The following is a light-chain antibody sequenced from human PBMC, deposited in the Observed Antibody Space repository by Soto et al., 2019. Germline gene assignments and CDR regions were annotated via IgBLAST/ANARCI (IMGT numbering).Light chain of an antibody. CDR1: QSISSN. J-gene: IGKJ1*01. CDR2: GAS. Sequence: EIVMTQSPATLSVSPGERVTLSCWASQSISSNLAWYQQKRGQAPKILIYGASTRYTGIPARFSGSGSGTEFTLTISSLQSEDFAVYYCQQYNNWPRTFGQGTRVAIK. V-gene: IGKV3-15*01. CDR3: QQYNNWPRT.